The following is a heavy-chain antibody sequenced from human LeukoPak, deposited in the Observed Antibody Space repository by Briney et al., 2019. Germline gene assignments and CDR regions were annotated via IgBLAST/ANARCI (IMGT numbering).Heavy chain of an antibody. J-gene: IGHJ4*02. CDR1: GFTFDDYA. D-gene: IGHD5-12*01. Sequence: GGSLGLSCAASGFTFDDYAMHWVRQAPGKGLEWVSGISWNSGSIGYADSVKGRFTISRDNAKNSLYLQMNSLRAEDTASYYCAKASGYDSSGHFDYWGQGTLVTVSS. CDR2: ISWNSGSI. CDR3: AKASGYDSSGHFDY. V-gene: IGHV3-9*01.